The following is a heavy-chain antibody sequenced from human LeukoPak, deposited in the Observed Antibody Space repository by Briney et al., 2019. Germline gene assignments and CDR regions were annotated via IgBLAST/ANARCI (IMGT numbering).Heavy chain of an antibody. Sequence: PGGSLRLSCAASGFTFSSYAMSWVRQAPGKGLEWVSAISGSGGSTYYADSVKGRFTISRDNSKNTLYLKMNSLRAEDRAVYYCAKPKVQLVVDYYGMDVWGQGTTVTVSS. CDR3: AKPKVQLVVDYYGMDV. D-gene: IGHD3-10*01. J-gene: IGHJ6*02. CDR1: GFTFSSYA. V-gene: IGHV3-23*01. CDR2: ISGSGGST.